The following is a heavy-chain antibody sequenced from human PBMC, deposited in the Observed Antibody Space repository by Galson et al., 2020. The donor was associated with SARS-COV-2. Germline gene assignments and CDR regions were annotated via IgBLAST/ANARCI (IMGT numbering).Heavy chain of an antibody. V-gene: IGHV3-23*01. CDR2: ISVSGIST. J-gene: IGHJ4*02. CDR1: GFTFGSYA. CDR3: AKDNPRIAVLLNY. Sequence: GGSLRLSCVDSGFTFGSYAMSWVRQAPGKGLELVSVISVSGISTYYADSVKGRFTISRDNSNNIVYLQMNSLRAEDTAVYYCAKDNPRIAVLLNYWGQGTLVTVSS. D-gene: IGHD6-19*01.